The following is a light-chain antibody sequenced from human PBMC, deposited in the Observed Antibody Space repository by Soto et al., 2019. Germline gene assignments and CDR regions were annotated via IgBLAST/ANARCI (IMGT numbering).Light chain of an antibody. CDR1: QSVLYSSNNKNF. CDR2: WAS. Sequence: DFVMTQSPDSLAVSLGERATIDCKSSQSVLYSSNNKNFLAWYQQKPGQPPKLLIYWASTRESGVPDRVSGSGSGTDFTLTISSLQAEDVAVYYCQQYYSTPGTFGQGTKVEIK. CDR3: QQYYSTPGT. J-gene: IGKJ1*01. V-gene: IGKV4-1*01.